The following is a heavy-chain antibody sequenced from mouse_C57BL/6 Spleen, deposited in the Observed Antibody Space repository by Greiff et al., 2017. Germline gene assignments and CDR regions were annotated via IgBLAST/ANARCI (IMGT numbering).Heavy chain of an antibody. CDR3: ARAYGSSYLDY. Sequence: EVKLMESEGGLVQPGSSMKLSCTASGFTFSDYYMAWVRQVPEKGLEWVANINYDGSSTYYLDSLKSRFIISRDNAKNILYLQMSSLKSEDTATYYCARAYGSSYLDYWGQGTTLTVSS. CDR1: GFTFSDYY. V-gene: IGHV5-16*01. D-gene: IGHD1-1*01. CDR2: INYDGSST. J-gene: IGHJ2*01.